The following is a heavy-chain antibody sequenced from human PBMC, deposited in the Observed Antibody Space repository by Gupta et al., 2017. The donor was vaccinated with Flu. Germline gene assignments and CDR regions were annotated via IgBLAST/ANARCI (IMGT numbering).Heavy chain of an antibody. CDR3: ARRLQIAARRVFDY. D-gene: IGHD6-6*01. Sequence: RQGPGKWLEGVSYISSSSSTIYYADSVKGRFTISRDKAKNSLYLQMNSLRAEDTAVCYCARRLQIAARRVFDYWGQGTLVTVAS. CDR2: ISSSSSTI. J-gene: IGHJ4*02. V-gene: IGHV3-48*01.